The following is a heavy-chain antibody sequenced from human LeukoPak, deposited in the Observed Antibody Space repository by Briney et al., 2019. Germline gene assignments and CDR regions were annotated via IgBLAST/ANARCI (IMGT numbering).Heavy chain of an antibody. V-gene: IGHV1-18*01. CDR1: GYTSTSYG. D-gene: IGHD6-13*01. CDR3: ASVSSSWYAPYYYYGMDV. Sequence: ASVKVSCKASGYTSTSYGISWVRQAPGQGLEWMGWISAYNGNTNYAQKLQGRVTMTTDTSTSTAYMELRSLRSDDTAVYYCASVSSSWYAPYYYYGMDVWGQGTTVTVSS. CDR2: ISAYNGNT. J-gene: IGHJ6*02.